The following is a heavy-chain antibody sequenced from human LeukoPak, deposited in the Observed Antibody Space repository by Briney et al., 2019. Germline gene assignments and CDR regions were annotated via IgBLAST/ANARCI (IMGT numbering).Heavy chain of an antibody. J-gene: IGHJ4*02. V-gene: IGHV4-59*01. D-gene: IGHD3-10*01. CDR2: IYYRVTS. Sequence: PSETLSLTCTVSGDSINTYYWSWIRQPPGKGLEWIGYIYYRVTSDYNPSLKSRVTMSVDMSTSQISLKLSSVTAADTAVYYCARAVGGDGSGSLWGPGTLVTVSS. CDR3: ARAVGGDGSGSL. CDR1: GDSINTYY.